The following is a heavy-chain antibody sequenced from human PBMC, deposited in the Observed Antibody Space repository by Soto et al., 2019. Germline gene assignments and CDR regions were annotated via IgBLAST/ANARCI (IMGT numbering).Heavy chain of an antibody. D-gene: IGHD5-12*01. CDR2: IIPIFGTA. CDR3: ARDLRGYSGYVWDYYYGMDV. Sequence: GASVKVSCKASGGTFSSYAISWVRQAPGQGLEWMGGIIPIFGTANYAQKFQGRVTITADESTSTAYMELSSLRSEDTAVYYCARDLRGYSGYVWDYYYGMDVWGQGTTVTVSS. CDR1: GGTFSSYA. J-gene: IGHJ6*02. V-gene: IGHV1-69*13.